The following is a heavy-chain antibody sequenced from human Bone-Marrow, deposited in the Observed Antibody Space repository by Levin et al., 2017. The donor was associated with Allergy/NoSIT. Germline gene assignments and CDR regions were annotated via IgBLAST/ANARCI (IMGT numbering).Heavy chain of an antibody. CDR3: ATTGYDTSTGNPIDC. Sequence: SVKVSCKASEGTFSSYTLSWVRQAPGQGLEWMGRIIPILGLVNYTQKLQGRVTITADKSTNTAYVELSSLRSEDTAIYYCATTGYDTSTGNPIDCLGQGTLVIVSS. D-gene: IGHD3-9*01. V-gene: IGHV1-69*02. CDR1: EGTFSSYT. J-gene: IGHJ4*02. CDR2: IIPILGLV.